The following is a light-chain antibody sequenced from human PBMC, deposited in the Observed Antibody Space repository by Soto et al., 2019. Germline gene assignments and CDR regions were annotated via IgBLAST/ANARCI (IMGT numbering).Light chain of an antibody. CDR2: DVS. V-gene: IGLV2-14*03. CDR1: NSDVGSYDY. Sequence: QSVLTQPASVSGSPGQSITISCTGTNSDVGSYDYVSWYQQHPGKAPKLLIYDVSKRPSGLSNRFSGSKSGNTASLTISGLLTEDEADYYCSSFTGSTTWVFGGGTKVTVL. CDR3: SSFTGSTTWV. J-gene: IGLJ3*02.